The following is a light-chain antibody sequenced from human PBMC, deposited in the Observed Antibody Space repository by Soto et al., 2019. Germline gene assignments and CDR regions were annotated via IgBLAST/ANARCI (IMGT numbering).Light chain of an antibody. V-gene: IGKV1-5*03. CDR2: RAS. Sequence: DLQLTPSPSTLSASVGDRVTITCRASQSLSDWLAWYQQIPGTAPKLLIYRASILEDGVPSRFSGSGSGTEFTLTTSSLQPDDFATYYGQQYDTYPLTFGGGTKVEIK. CDR1: QSLSDW. J-gene: IGKJ4*01. CDR3: QQYDTYPLT.